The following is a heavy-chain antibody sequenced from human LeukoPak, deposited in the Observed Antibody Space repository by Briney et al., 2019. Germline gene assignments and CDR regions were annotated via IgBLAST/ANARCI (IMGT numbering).Heavy chain of an antibody. D-gene: IGHD3-22*01. CDR1: GFTFSSYA. CDR2: ISGSGGST. J-gene: IGHJ4*02. CDR3: AKDSDGYYYDSSGEGYFDY. V-gene: IGHV3-23*01. Sequence: HPGGSLRLSCAASGFTFSSYAMSWVRQAPGKGLEWVSAISGSGGSTYYADSVKGRFTISRDNSKNTLYLQMNSLRAEDTAVYYCAKDSDGYYYDSSGEGYFDYWGQGTLVTVSS.